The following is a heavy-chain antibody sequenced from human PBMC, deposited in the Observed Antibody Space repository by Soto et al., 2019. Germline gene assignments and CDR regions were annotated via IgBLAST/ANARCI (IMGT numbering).Heavy chain of an antibody. CDR3: GLSAVGTTGEILYNTMDV. CDR1: GFTFNRYA. J-gene: IGHJ6*02. Sequence: QVQLVQSGAEVKKPGASVMVSCRASGFTFNRYALHWVRQARGERPEWMGWINAATGNTKHSERFQGRVIFIRDTSASTGYMELSSLRSEDTAVYYCGLSAVGTTGEILYNTMDVWGQGTTVTVSS. V-gene: IGHV1-3*01. CDR2: INAATGNT. D-gene: IGHD1-26*01.